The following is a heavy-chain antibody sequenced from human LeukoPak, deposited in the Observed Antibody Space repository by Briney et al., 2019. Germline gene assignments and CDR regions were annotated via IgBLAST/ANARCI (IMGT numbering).Heavy chain of an antibody. D-gene: IGHD3-22*01. V-gene: IGHV1-2*02. CDR3: ARGPITYYYDSSGYPGY. J-gene: IGHJ4*02. CDR2: INPNSGGT. CDR1: GYTFTGYY. Sequence: GASVKVSCKASGYTFTGYYMHWVRQAPGQGLEWMGWINPNSGGTNYAQKFQGRVTMTRDTSISTAYMELSRLRSDDTAVYYCARGPITYYYDSSGYPGYWGQGTLVTVSS.